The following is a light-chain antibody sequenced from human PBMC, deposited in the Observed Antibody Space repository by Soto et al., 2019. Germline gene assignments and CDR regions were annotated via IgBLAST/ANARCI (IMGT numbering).Light chain of an antibody. CDR1: SSDVGFYNY. CDR2: DVS. J-gene: IGLJ1*01. Sequence: QSVLTQPASVSGSPGQPITISCTGTSSDVGFYNYVSWYQQHPGKAPKLMIHDVSNRPSGVSSRFSGSKSGNTASLTISGLQADDEADYYCSSYTSSSTLVFGTGTKVTVL. CDR3: SSYTSSSTLV. V-gene: IGLV2-14*01.